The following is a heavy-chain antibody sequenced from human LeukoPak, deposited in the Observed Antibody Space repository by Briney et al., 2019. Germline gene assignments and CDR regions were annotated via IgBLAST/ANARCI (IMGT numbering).Heavy chain of an antibody. V-gene: IGHV4-34*01. CDR2: INHSGST. CDR1: GGSFSGYY. CDR3: ARGRSWYGDSYFDY. D-gene: IGHD4-17*01. Sequence: SETPSLTCAVYGGSFSGYYWSWIRQPPGKGLEWIGEINHSGSTNYNPSLKSRVTISVDTSKNQFSLKLSSVTAADTAVHYCARGRSWYGDSYFDYWGQGTLVTVSS. J-gene: IGHJ4*02.